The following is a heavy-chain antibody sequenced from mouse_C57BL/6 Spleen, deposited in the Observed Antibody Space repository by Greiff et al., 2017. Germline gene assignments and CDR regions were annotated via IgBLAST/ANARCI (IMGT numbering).Heavy chain of an antibody. CDR1: GFTFTDYY. J-gene: IGHJ3*01. D-gene: IGHD1-1*02. CDR2: IRNKANGYTT. V-gene: IGHV7-3*01. Sequence: EVQRVESGGGLVQPGGSLSLSCAASGFTFTDYYMSWVRQPPGKALEWLGFIRNKANGYTTAYSASVKGRFTISRDNSQSILYLQMNALRAEDSATYYGARYYGWFAYWGQGTLVTVSA. CDR3: ARYYGWFAY.